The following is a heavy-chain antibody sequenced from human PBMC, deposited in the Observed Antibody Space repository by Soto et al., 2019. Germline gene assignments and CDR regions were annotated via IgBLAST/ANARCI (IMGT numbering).Heavy chain of an antibody. CDR3: ARVSATGTRWFDP. V-gene: IGHV4-31*03. CDR2: IYHNGRT. Sequence: QVQLQESGPGLVKPSQTLSLTCTVSGASMNSGAYYWSWVRQPPGKDLEWIGYIYHNGRTYNNPSLMSRVTMSLDTSKYQFSLKLNSVSAADTAVYYCARVSATGTRWFDPWGQGTLVTVSS. D-gene: IGHD6-13*01. CDR1: GASMNSGAYY. J-gene: IGHJ5*02.